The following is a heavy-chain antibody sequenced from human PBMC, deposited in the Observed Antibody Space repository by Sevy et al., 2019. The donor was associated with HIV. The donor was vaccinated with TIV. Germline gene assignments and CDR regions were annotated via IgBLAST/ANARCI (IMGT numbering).Heavy chain of an antibody. Sequence: ASVKVSCKASGYTFTSYDINWVRQATGQGLEWMGWMNPNSGNTGYAQKLQGRVTMTRNTSISTAYMELSSLRSEDTAVYYCASTEPGIAAYGMDVWGQGTTVTVSS. D-gene: IGHD6-13*01. CDR2: MNPNSGNT. CDR3: ASTEPGIAAYGMDV. CDR1: GYTFTSYD. V-gene: IGHV1-8*01. J-gene: IGHJ6*02.